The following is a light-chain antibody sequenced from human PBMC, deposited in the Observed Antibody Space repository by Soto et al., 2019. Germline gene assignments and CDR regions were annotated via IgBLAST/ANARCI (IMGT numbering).Light chain of an antibody. V-gene: IGKV2-30*01. Sequence: VMTQSPDSLAVSLGERATINCKSSQSALYSSNNKNYFSWFQQRPGRSPRRLIYKVSNRDSGVPARFSGSGSGTDFALKISRVEAEDVGVYYCMQGTHWPITFGQGTRLEIK. J-gene: IGKJ5*01. CDR1: QSALYSSNNKNY. CDR3: MQGTHWPIT. CDR2: KVS.